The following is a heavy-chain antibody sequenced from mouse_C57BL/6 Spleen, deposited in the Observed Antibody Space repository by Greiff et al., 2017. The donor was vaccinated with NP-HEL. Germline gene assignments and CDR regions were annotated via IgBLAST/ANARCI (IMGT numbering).Heavy chain of an antibody. J-gene: IGHJ1*03. D-gene: IGHD4-1*01. Sequence: VQLQQPGAELVRPGTSVKLSCKASGYTFTSYWMHWVKQRPGQGLEWIGVIDPSDSYTNYNQKFKGKATLTVDTSSSTAYMQLSSLTSEDSAVYYCARRWGWYFDVWGTGTTVTVSS. CDR3: ARRWGWYFDV. V-gene: IGHV1-59*01. CDR2: IDPSDSYT. CDR1: GYTFTSYW.